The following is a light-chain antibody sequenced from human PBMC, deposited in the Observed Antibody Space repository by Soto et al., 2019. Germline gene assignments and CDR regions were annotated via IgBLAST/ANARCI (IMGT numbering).Light chain of an antibody. J-gene: IGKJ1*01. V-gene: IGKV3-20*01. CDR2: GAS. CDR1: QSVKSRF. CDR3: QHYDTSPPT. Sequence: SQSVKSRFLAWYQQKPGQAPGLLIYGASNRASGVPDRFSGSGSGTDFTLTISRLEPEDFAVYYCQHYDTSPPTFGQGTKVDNK.